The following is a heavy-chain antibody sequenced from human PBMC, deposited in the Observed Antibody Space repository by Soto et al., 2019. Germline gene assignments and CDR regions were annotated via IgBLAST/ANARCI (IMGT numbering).Heavy chain of an antibody. D-gene: IGHD3-22*01. CDR2: ISYDGSNK. CDR1: GFTFSSHG. J-gene: IGHJ4*02. CDR3: AKGFDDSSGYYY. Sequence: QVQLVESGGGVVQPGRSLRLSCAASGFTFSSHGMHWVRQAPGKGLEWVAVISYDGSNKYYADSVKGRFTISRDNSKNTLYLQMNSLRAEDTAVYYCAKGFDDSSGYYYWGQGTLVTVSS. V-gene: IGHV3-30*18.